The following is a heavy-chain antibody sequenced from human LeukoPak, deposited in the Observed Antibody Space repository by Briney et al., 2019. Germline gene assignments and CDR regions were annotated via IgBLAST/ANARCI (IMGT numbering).Heavy chain of an antibody. CDR3: ARVFGAYGDYYYYGMDV. CDR1: GGSFSGYY. V-gene: IGHV4-34*01. CDR2: INHSGST. D-gene: IGHD4-17*01. Sequence: SETLSVTCAVYGGSFSGYYWSWIRQPPGKGLEWIGEINHSGSTNHNPSLKSRVTISVDTSKNQFSLKLSSVTAADTAVYYCARVFGAYGDYYYYGMDVWGKGTTVTVSS. J-gene: IGHJ6*04.